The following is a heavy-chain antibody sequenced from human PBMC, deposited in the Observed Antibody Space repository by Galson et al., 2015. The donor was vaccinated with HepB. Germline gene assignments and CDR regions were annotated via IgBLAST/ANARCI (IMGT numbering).Heavy chain of an antibody. Sequence: LSLTCTVSGGSISSYYWSWIRQPTGKGLEWIGYIYYSGSTNYNPSLKSRVTISVDTSKNQFSLKLSSVTAADTAVYYCARVTRFGELLYYYYYMDVWGKGTTVTVSS. J-gene: IGHJ6*03. CDR1: GGSISSYY. CDR2: IYYSGST. V-gene: IGHV4-59*01. CDR3: ARVTRFGELLYYYYYMDV. D-gene: IGHD3-10*02.